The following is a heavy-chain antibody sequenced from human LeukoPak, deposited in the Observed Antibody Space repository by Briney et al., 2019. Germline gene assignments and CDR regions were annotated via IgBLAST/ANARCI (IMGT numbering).Heavy chain of an antibody. CDR3: TDTMVRGVPQYYYYMDV. CDR1: GGSISSGDYY. Sequence: SETLSLTCTVSGGSISSGDYYWSWIRQPPGKVLEWIGYIYYSGSTYYNPSLKSRVTISVDTSKNQFSLKLSSVTAADTAVYYCTDTMVRGVPQYYYYMDVWGKGTTVTVSS. V-gene: IGHV4-30-4*08. D-gene: IGHD3-10*01. CDR2: IYYSGST. J-gene: IGHJ6*03.